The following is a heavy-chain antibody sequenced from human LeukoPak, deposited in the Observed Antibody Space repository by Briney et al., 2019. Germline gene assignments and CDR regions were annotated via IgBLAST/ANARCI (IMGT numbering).Heavy chain of an antibody. D-gene: IGHD6-13*01. CDR1: GFTFSSYG. V-gene: IGHV3-30*18. J-gene: IGHJ4*02. CDR3: AKDQRVAAAGNPSDY. Sequence: GGSLRLSCAASGFTFSSYGMHWVRQAPGKGLEWVAVISYDGSNKYYADSVKGRFTIPRDNSKNTLYLQMNSLRAEDTAVYYCAKDQRVAAAGNPSDYWGQGTLVTVSS. CDR2: ISYDGSNK.